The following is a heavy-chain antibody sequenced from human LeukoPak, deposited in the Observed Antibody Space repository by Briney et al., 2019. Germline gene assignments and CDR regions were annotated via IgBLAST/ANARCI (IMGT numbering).Heavy chain of an antibody. V-gene: IGHV4-59*01. CDR1: GGSISSYY. D-gene: IGHD2-8*01. Sequence: SETLSLTCTVSGGSISSYYWSWIRQPPGKGLEWIGYIYYSGSTNYNPPLKSRVTISVDTSKNQFSLKLSSVTAADTAVYYCASANCTNGVCYDYWGQGTLVTVSS. J-gene: IGHJ4*02. CDR3: ASANCTNGVCYDY. CDR2: IYYSGST.